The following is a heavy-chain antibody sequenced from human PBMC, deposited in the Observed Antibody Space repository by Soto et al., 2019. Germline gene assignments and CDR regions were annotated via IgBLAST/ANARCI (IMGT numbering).Heavy chain of an antibody. J-gene: IGHJ6*02. CDR3: ARDEYYYGMDV. V-gene: IGHV4-31*03. CDR1: GGSVSSGGYY. CDR2: IYYSGST. Sequence: TLARNCTVSGGSVSSGGYYWSWIRQHPGKGLEWIGYIYYSGSTYYNPSLKSRVTISVDTSKNQFSLKLSSVTAADTAVYYRARDEYYYGMDVWGQGTTVTVPS.